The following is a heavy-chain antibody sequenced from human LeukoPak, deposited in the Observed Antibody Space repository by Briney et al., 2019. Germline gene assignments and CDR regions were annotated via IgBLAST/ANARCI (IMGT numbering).Heavy chain of an antibody. CDR3: ARERSGSYYTFEY. CDR2: IYSGGAT. D-gene: IGHD1-26*01. Sequence: GGSLRLSCAASGFTVSSNYMSWVRQSPGKGLEWVALIYSGGATHYADAVKGRFTIARDTSKNTVYLQMNSLRAEDTAVYYCARERSGSYYTFEYWGLGALVTVSS. J-gene: IGHJ4*02. CDR1: GFTVSSNY. V-gene: IGHV3-53*05.